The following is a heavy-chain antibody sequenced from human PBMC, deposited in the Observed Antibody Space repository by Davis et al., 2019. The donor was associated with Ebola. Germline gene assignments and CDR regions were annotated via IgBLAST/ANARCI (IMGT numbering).Heavy chain of an antibody. D-gene: IGHD2-2*01. CDR3: ARVGVVPAASIDY. Sequence: GESPKTSCAASGFTFSDYYMSWIRQAPGKGLEWVSYISSSSSYTNYADSVKGRFTISRDNAKNSLYLQMNSLRAEDTAVYYCARVGVVPAASIDYWGQGTLVTVSS. J-gene: IGHJ4*02. CDR1: GFTFSDYY. V-gene: IGHV3-11*06. CDR2: ISSSSSYT.